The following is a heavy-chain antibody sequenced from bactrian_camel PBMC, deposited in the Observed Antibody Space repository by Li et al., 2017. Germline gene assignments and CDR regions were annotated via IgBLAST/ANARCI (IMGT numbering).Heavy chain of an antibody. J-gene: IGHJ4*01. Sequence: HVQLVESGGGSVQAGGSLKLSCAGSGSSVTENGLGWFRQAPGKEREGVALISSVGYEMYADSVRGRFAISKHNAKNTMYLQLNSLKPEDTATYYCAAGALIPGFYFSPGDLRRRRATVEWCGRFDYWGRGTQVTVS. V-gene: IGHV3S53*01. CDR1: GSSVTENG. D-gene: IGHD1*01. CDR3: AAGALIPGFYFSPGDLRRRRATVEWCGRFDY. CDR2: ISSVGYE.